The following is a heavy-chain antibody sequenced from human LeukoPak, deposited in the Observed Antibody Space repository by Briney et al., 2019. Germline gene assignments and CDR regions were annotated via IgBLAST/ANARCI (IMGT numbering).Heavy chain of an antibody. Sequence: GGSLRLSCAASGFTFSSYAMHWVRQAPGKGLEWVAVISYDGSNKYYADSVKGRFTISRDNSKNTLYLQMDSLRAEDTALYYCAREEHDYVWGSYRYYYYYGIDVWGQGTTVTVSS. D-gene: IGHD3-16*02. J-gene: IGHJ6*02. CDR2: ISYDGSNK. CDR1: GFTFSSYA. CDR3: AREEHDYVWGSYRYYYYYGIDV. V-gene: IGHV3-30-3*01.